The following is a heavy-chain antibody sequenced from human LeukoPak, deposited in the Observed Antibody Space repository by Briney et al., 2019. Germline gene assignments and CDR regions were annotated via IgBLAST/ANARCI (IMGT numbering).Heavy chain of an antibody. CDR2: INPNSGGT. CDR1: GYTFTGYY. V-gene: IGHV1-2*02. Sequence: GASVKVSCKASGYTFTGYYMHWVRQAPGQGLEWMGWINPNSGGTNYAQKFQGRVTMTRDTSISTAYMELSRLRSDDTAVYYCARAYLTPYYYYGMDVWGQGTTVTVSS. J-gene: IGHJ6*02. CDR3: ARAYLTPYYYYGMDV. D-gene: IGHD2/OR15-2a*01.